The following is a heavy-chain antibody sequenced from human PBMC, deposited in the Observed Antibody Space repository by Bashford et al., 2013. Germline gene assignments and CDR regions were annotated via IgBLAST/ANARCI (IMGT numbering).Heavy chain of an antibody. J-gene: IGHJ4*02. V-gene: IGHV6-1*01. CDR1: GDSVSSTSTA. CDR2: TYYRSEWYH. CDR3: ARGLGGDVWGHYFKY. Sequence: TLSLTCAISGDSVSSTSTAWNWIRQSPSRGLEWLGRTYYRSEWYHDYAVSVKGRFTISSDYSKNTLYLQMNNLRAEDTAVYYCARGLGGDVWGHYFKYWGQGTLVTVSS. D-gene: IGHD3-16*01.